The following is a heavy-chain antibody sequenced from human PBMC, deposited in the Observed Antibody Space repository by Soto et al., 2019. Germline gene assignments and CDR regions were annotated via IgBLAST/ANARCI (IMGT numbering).Heavy chain of an antibody. CDR1: GGSISSGVYS. Sequence: TLSLTCAVSGGSISSGVYSWSWVRQPPGKGLEWTGYIYHSGNTYYNPSLKSRVTISVGRSKNQFSLKLSSVTAADTAVYYCARCCYYDSSGYYYPNWFDPWGQGTLVTVSS. V-gene: IGHV4-30-2*01. J-gene: IGHJ5*02. D-gene: IGHD3-22*01. CDR3: ARCCYYDSSGYYYPNWFDP. CDR2: IYHSGNT.